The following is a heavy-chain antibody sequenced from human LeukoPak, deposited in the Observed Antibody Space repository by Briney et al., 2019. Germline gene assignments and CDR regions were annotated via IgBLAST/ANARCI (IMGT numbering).Heavy chain of an antibody. J-gene: IGHJ5*02. V-gene: IGHV3-9*01. D-gene: IGHD4-17*01. Sequence: PGRSLRLSCAASGFTFDDYAMHWVRQAPGKGLEWVSGISWNSGSIGYADSVKGRFTISRDNAKNSLYLQMNSLRAEDTAVYYCAREDLRMTTVTKAGNWFDPWGQGTLVTVSS. CDR1: GFTFDDYA. CDR3: AREDLRMTTVTKAGNWFDP. CDR2: ISWNSGSI.